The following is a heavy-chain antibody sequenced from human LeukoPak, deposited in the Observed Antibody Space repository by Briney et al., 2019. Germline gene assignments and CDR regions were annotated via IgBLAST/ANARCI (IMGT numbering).Heavy chain of an antibody. Sequence: GGSLRLSCAASGFTVSSNYMSWVRQAPGKGLEWVSVIYGGGSTYYADSVKGRFTISRDNSKNTLYLQMNSLRAEDTAVYYCARDMVRGVSFDYWGQGTLVTVSS. D-gene: IGHD3-10*01. CDR1: GFTVSSNY. CDR2: IYGGGST. V-gene: IGHV3-66*02. J-gene: IGHJ4*02. CDR3: ARDMVRGVSFDY.